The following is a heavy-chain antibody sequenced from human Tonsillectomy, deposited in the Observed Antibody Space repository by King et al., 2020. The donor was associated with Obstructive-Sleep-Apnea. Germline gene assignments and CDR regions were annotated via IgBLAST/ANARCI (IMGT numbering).Heavy chain of an antibody. V-gene: IGHV3-23*04. Sequence: VQLVESGGGLVQPGGSLRLSCAASGFTFSSYAMSWVRQAPGKGLEWVSAISGSGGSTYDADSVKGRFTISRDNSKNTLYLQMNSLRAEDTAVYYCAKGTLCGDCYNNYYYYGMDVWGQGTTVTVSS. CDR2: ISGSGGST. CDR3: AKGTLCGDCYNNYYYYGMDV. CDR1: GFTFSSYA. D-gene: IGHD2-21*02. J-gene: IGHJ6*02.